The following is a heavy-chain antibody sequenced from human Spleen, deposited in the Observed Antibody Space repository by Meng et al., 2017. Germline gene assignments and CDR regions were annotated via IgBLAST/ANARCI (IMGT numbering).Heavy chain of an antibody. CDR2: INPSGGST. Sequence: ASVKVSCKASGYTFTSYYMHWVRQAPGQGLEWMGIINPSGGSTSYAQKFQGRVTMTRDTSTSTVYMELSSLRSEDTAVYYCARANTPTYYDILTGYSRWTYFDYWGQGTLVTVSS. CDR3: ARANTPTYYDILTGYSRWTYFDY. D-gene: IGHD3-9*01. V-gene: IGHV1-46*01. CDR1: GYTFTSYY. J-gene: IGHJ4*02.